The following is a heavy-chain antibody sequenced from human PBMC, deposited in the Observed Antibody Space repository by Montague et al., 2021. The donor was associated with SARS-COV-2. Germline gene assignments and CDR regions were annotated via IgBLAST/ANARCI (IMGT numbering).Heavy chain of an antibody. D-gene: IGHD6-19*01. Sequence: NDYAVSVKSRVTINPDTSKNQFSLQLNSVTPEDSAVYYCARAESLGKFDYWGQGTLVTVSA. CDR3: ARAESLGKFDY. V-gene: IGHV6-1*01. J-gene: IGHJ4*02. CDR2: N.